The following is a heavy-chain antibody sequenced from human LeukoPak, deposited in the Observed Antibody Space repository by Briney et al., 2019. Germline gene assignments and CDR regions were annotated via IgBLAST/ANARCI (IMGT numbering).Heavy chain of an antibody. J-gene: IGHJ6*02. CDR3: ARPGRYDSSGYYDASYYYYGMDV. Sequence: GGSLRLSCAASGFTFSSYSMNWVRQAPGKGLEWVSSISSSSSYIYYADSVKGRFTISRDNAKNSLYLQMNSLRAEDTAVYYCARPGRYDSSGYYDASYYYYGMDVWGQGTTVTVSS. CDR2: ISSSSSYI. V-gene: IGHV3-21*01. D-gene: IGHD3-22*01. CDR1: GFTFSSYS.